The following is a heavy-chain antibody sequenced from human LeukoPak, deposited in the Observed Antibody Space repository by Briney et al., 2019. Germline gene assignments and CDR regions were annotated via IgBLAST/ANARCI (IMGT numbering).Heavy chain of an antibody. CDR2: ISRSSSYI. J-gene: IGHJ6*02. V-gene: IGHV3-21*01. CDR3: ARGVFWQQEHYGMDV. Sequence: AGGSLRLSCAASGFIFSSYSMNWVRQAPGKGLEWVSSISRSSSYIYYADSVKGRFAISRDDAKDALSLQMNSLRVEDTAVYYCARGVFWQQEHYGMDVWGQGTTVTVSS. CDR1: GFIFSSYS. D-gene: IGHD3-3*01.